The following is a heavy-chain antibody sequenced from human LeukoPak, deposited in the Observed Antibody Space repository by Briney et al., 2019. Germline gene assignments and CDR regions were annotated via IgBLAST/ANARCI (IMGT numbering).Heavy chain of an antibody. CDR1: GFSLSNARMG. J-gene: IGHJ4*02. CDR3: ARHPEWQAVTPYFDY. Sequence: PTXTLTLTCTVSGFSLSNARMGVSWIRQPPGKALEWLAHIFSNDEKSYSTSLKSRLTISKDTSKSQVVLTMTNMDPVDTATYYCARHPEWQAVTPYFDYWGQGTLVTVSS. V-gene: IGHV2-26*01. D-gene: IGHD4-17*01. CDR2: IFSNDEK.